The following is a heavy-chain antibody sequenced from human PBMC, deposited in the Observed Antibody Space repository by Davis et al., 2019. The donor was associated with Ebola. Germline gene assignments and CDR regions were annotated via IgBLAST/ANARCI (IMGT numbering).Heavy chain of an antibody. CDR2: INPSGGTT. J-gene: IGHJ4*02. Sequence: AASVKVSCKASGYTLVSYYAHWVRQAPGQGLEWMGIINPSGGTTTYAQKFQGRVTMTRDTSTNTLYMELSSLTSEDTAVYYCARGYADYHKEFDYWGQGALVTVSS. D-gene: IGHD4-17*01. CDR3: ARGYADYHKEFDY. CDR1: GYTLVSYY. V-gene: IGHV1-46*01.